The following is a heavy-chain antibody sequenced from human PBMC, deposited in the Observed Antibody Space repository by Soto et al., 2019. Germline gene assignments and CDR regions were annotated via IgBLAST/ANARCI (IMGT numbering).Heavy chain of an antibody. V-gene: IGHV4-30-2*01. D-gene: IGHD6-19*01. Sequence: SETLSLTCAISGAPITWGDYSWNWIRQPPGKGLEWIGYIFHGGSTYYNPSLRSRVTISVDTSKNQFSLKLSSATAADTAVYYCARGKSIAVAGTWRYYYYYYGMDVWGQGTTVTVSS. CDR2: IFHGGST. CDR1: GAPITWGDYS. CDR3: ARGKSIAVAGTWRYYYYYYGMDV. J-gene: IGHJ6*02.